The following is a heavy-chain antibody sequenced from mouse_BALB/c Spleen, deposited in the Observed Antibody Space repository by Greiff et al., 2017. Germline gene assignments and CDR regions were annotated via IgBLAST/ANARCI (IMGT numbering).Heavy chain of an antibody. CDR2: INPYNDGT. Sequence: EVQLQESGPELVKPGASVKMSCKASGYTFTSYVMHWVKQKPGQGLEWIGYINPYNDGTKYNEKFKGKATLTSDKSSSTAYMELSSLTSEDSAVYYCASLVYDYDAWYFDVWGAGTTVTVSS. J-gene: IGHJ1*01. V-gene: IGHV1-14*01. CDR1: GYTFTSYV. D-gene: IGHD2-4*01. CDR3: ASLVYDYDAWYFDV.